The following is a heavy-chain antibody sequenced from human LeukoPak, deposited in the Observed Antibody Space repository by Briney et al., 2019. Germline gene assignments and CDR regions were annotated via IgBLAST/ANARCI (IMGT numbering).Heavy chain of an antibody. V-gene: IGHV4-34*01. CDR2: INHSGSSI. Sequence: SETLSPTCAVYGGSFSGYYWSWIRQSPGKGLEWIGEINHSGSSINYNPSLKSQITISVDTSKNQFSLKLSSVTAADTAVYYCARGLTYPYGSGSPYAMDVWGKGTPVTVSS. J-gene: IGHJ6*04. CDR3: ARGLTYPYGSGSPYAMDV. D-gene: IGHD3-10*01. CDR1: GGSFSGYY.